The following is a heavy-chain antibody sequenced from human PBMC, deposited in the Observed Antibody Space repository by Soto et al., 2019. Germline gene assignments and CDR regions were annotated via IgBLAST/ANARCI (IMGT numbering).Heavy chain of an antibody. V-gene: IGHV3-66*01. CDR2: ISNRGDT. CDR3: AREPRYCRGGSCSITGDAYDI. D-gene: IGHD2-15*01. CDR1: GFIFSAPY. Sequence: EVQLVESGGGLVQPGGSLRLSCTASGFIFSAPYVNWVRQAPGKGLGGVSVISNRGDTHYADSVRGRFSLSRDISDNTLHLQMNNLRVEDTAVYYCAREPRYCRGGSCSITGDAYDIWGQGTMVTVSS. J-gene: IGHJ3*02.